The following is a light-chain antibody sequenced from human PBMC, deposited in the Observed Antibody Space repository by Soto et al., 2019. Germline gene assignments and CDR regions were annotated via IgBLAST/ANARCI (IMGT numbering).Light chain of an antibody. J-gene: IGKJ3*01. CDR2: AAS. CDR3: QKYNSAPLVT. CDR1: QGISNY. V-gene: IGKV1-27*01. Sequence: DIPMTQSPSSLSASVGDRVTITCRASQGISNYLAWYQQKPGKAPKLLIYAASTLQSGVPSRFSGSGSGTDFPLTISSLQPEDGATYYCQKYNSAPLVTFGPGTKVDIK.